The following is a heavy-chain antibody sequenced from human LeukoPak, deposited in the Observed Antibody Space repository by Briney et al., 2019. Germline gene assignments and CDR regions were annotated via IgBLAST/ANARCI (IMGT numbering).Heavy chain of an antibody. D-gene: IGHD2-15*01. CDR2: IYYSGST. J-gene: IGHJ3*02. V-gene: IGHV4-59*12. CDR1: GGSISSYY. CDR3: ARDLELGYCSGGSCYSGAFDI. Sequence: SETLPLTCTVSGGSISSYYWSWIRQPPGKGLEWIGYIYYSGSTNYNPSLKSRVTISVDTSKNQFSLKLSSVTAADTAVYYCARDLELGYCSGGSCYSGAFDIWGQGTMVTVSS.